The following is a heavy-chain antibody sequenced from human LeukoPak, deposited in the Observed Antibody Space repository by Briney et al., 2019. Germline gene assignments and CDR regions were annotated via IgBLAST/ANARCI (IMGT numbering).Heavy chain of an antibody. V-gene: IGHV4-39*01. CDR3: ASHRSSTSFSAFCA. CDR1: GGSISSSDYY. J-gene: IGHJ5*02. CDR2: IYYTGST. Sequence: SETLSLTCTVSGGSISSSDYYWGWIRQPPGKGLEWIGSIYYTGSTYYNPSLKSRVTISLNTSEIQFSLKLNSVTAADTAVYYCASHRSSTSFSAFCAWGQGTLVTVSS. D-gene: IGHD2-2*01.